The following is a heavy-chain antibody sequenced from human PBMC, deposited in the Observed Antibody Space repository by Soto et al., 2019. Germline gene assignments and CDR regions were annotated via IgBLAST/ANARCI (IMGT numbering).Heavy chain of an antibody. Sequence: EVQLLESGGGLVQPGGSLRLSCAASGFTFSSYAMSWVRQARGKGLEWVSAISGSGGSTYYADSVKGRFTISRDNSKNTLYLELNSLRAEDTAVYYCATREYSGSQHLDYWGQGSLVTVSS. CDR2: ISGSGGST. CDR3: ATREYSGSQHLDY. CDR1: GFTFSSYA. J-gene: IGHJ4*02. V-gene: IGHV3-23*01. D-gene: IGHD1-26*01.